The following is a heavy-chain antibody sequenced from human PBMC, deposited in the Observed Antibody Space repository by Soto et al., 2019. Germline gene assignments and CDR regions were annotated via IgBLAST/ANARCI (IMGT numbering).Heavy chain of an antibody. V-gene: IGHV3-30*14. CDR2: ISYDGNSE. J-gene: IGHJ3*02. Sequence: QMQLVESGGGVVQPGRSLRLSCAASGVTFSAYTMHWVRQAPGKGLEWVAVISYDGNSERYTDPVKGRFTVSRDNSKGTPYLQMNSLRHEDTAVYYCAGDGYSGRSDGFDIWGQGTMVTVSS. D-gene: IGHD1-26*01. CDR3: AGDGYSGRSDGFDI. CDR1: GVTFSAYT.